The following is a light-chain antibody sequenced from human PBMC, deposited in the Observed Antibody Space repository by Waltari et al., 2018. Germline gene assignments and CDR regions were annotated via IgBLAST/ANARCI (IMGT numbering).Light chain of an antibody. J-gene: IGLJ3*02. CDR2: AVS. Sequence: QSALTQPASVTGYPGQSITVSCTGPSTDVGAYTYVCWYQHRPGKAPKLMISAVSNRLSGFSDRFSGSKSCNTASLTISGLQAEDEADYYCSSFTNSGSWVFGGGTKVTVL. CDR3: SSFTNSGSWV. V-gene: IGLV2-14*01. CDR1: STDVGAYTY.